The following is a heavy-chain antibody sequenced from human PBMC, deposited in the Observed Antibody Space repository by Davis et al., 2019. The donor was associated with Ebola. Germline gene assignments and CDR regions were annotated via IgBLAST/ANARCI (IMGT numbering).Heavy chain of an antibody. J-gene: IGHJ6*02. V-gene: IGHV4-38-2*02. Sequence: SETLSLTCTVSGYSISSGYYWGWIRQPPATGLEWIGSISHSGSTYYNPSLKSRVTISVDTSKNQFSLKLSSVTAADTAVYYCARHRGDTIFGVVSHYYYYGMDVWGQGTTVTVSS. CDR3: ARHRGDTIFGVVSHYYYYGMDV. D-gene: IGHD3-3*01. CDR2: ISHSGST. CDR1: GYSISSGYY.